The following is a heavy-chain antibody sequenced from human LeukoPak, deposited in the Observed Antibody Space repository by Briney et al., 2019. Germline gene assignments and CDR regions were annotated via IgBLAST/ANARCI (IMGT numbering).Heavy chain of an antibody. CDR2: ISAYNGNT. CDR1: GYTFTSYG. D-gene: IGHD5-12*01. V-gene: IGHV1-18*01. J-gene: IGHJ4*02. Sequence: ASVKVSCKASGYTFTSYGISWVRQAPGQGLEWMGWISAYNGNTNYAQKLQGRVTMTRDTSISTAYMELSRLRSDDTAVYYCARDRGGYDFVVDYWGQGTLVTVSS. CDR3: ARDRGGYDFVVDY.